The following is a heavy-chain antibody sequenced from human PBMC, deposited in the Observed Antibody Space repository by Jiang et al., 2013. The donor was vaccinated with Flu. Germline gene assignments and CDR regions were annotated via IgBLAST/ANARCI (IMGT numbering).Heavy chain of an antibody. Sequence: NPNTGGTNYAQNFQGWVTMTRDTSISTAYMELSRLKSDDTAVYYCTRDRGRGDWNYYYYGMDVWGQGTTVTVSS. CDR2: NPNTGGT. V-gene: IGHV1-2*04. J-gene: IGHJ6*02. CDR3: TRDRGRGDWNYYYYGMDV. D-gene: IGHD3/OR15-3a*01.